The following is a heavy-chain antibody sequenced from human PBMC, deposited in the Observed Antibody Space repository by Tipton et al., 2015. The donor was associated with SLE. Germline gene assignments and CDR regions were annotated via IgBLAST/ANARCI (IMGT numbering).Heavy chain of an antibody. V-gene: IGHV4-59*05. Sequence: LRLSCTVSGGSISSYYWSWIRQPAGKGLEWIGSIYYSGSTYYNPSLKSRVTISVDTSKNQFSLKLSSVTAADTAVYYCASPVDSSGSYILSFDYWGQGTLVTVSS. CDR1: GGSISSYY. D-gene: IGHD3-10*01. CDR3: ASPVDSSGSYILSFDY. J-gene: IGHJ4*02. CDR2: IYYSGST.